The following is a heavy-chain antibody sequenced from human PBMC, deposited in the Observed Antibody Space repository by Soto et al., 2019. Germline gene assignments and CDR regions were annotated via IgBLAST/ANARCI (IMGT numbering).Heavy chain of an antibody. J-gene: IGHJ4*02. D-gene: IGHD3-10*01. CDR2: MRSKADSYAT. V-gene: IGHV3-73*01. CDR1: GFIFSGST. CDR3: ISASHRTRGDY. Sequence: VQLVESGGGLVQPGGSLKLSCEASGFIFSGSTMHWVRQASGKGLEWVGRMRSKADSYATAYAASVEGRFTISRDDSKNTEYLQMDSLKTADWAVYFCISASHRTRGDYWGEGILVTVSS.